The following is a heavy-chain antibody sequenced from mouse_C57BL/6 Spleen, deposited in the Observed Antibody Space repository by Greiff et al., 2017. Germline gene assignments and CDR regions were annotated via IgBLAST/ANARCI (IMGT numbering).Heavy chain of an antibody. CDR3: AREGDYDAYWYFDV. J-gene: IGHJ1*03. D-gene: IGHD2-4*01. CDR1: GYTFTDYN. CDR2: INPNNGGT. V-gene: IGHV1-22*01. Sequence: EVQLQQSGPELVKPGASVKMSCKASGYTFTDYNMHWVKQSHGKSLEWIGYINPNNGGTSYNQKFKGKATLTVNKSSSTAYMERRSLTSEDSAVYYCAREGDYDAYWYFDVWGTGTTVTVSS.